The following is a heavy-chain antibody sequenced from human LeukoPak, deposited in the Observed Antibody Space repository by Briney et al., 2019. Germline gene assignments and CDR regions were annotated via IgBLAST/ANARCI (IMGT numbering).Heavy chain of an antibody. Sequence: QPGRSLGFSCAASGFTFSNYGLHWVRQAPGKGLEWVAVIWYDGSNKYYADSVKGRFTISRDNSKNTLYLQMNSLRAEDTAVYYCAREGRYYDSSGYLFDYWGAGSLVIVPS. CDR1: GFTFSNYG. V-gene: IGHV3-33*01. CDR2: IWYDGSNK. D-gene: IGHD3-22*01. J-gene: IGHJ4*02. CDR3: AREGRYYDSSGYLFDY.